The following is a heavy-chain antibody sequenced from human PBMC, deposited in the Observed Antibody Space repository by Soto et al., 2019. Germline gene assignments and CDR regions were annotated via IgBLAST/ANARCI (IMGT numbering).Heavy chain of an antibody. CDR3: ARKGSGWTFDY. Sequence: QVQLVESGRGVVQPGRSLRLSCAASGFTLSNYAMHWVRQAPGKGLEWVAVIWYDGSYKYYADSVKGRFTISRDSSKNTLYLQVNILRADDTAMYYCARKGSGWTFDYWGQGTLVTVSS. D-gene: IGHD6-19*01. CDR1: GFTLSNYA. J-gene: IGHJ4*02. V-gene: IGHV3-33*01. CDR2: IWYDGSYK.